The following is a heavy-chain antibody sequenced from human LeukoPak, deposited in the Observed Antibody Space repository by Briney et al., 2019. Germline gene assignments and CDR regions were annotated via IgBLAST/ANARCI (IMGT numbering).Heavy chain of an antibody. CDR1: GSGYSFTSYG. CDR3: AREAELPTVPYGMDV. Sequence: ASVKVSCKASGSGYSFTSYGITWVRQAPGQGLEWMGWISTSNGNTKSAQKFQGRVTMTTDTSTSTAYMELRSLRSDDTAVYYCAREAELPTVPYGMDVWGQGTTVTVSS. CDR2: ISTSNGNT. V-gene: IGHV1-18*01. J-gene: IGHJ6*02. D-gene: IGHD1-26*01.